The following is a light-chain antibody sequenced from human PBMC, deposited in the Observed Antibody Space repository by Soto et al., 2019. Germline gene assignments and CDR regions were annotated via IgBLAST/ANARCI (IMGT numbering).Light chain of an antibody. Sequence: IQMTQSPSTLSASVGDRVTITGRASQGISSALAWYQQKPGKAPKLLIYDASSLENGVPLRFSGGGSGTDFTLTISSLRPEDFAAYYCQQFNNYPPLTFGGGTKVDIK. CDR3: QQFNNYPPLT. CDR2: DAS. CDR1: QGISSA. J-gene: IGKJ4*01. V-gene: IGKV1D-13*01.